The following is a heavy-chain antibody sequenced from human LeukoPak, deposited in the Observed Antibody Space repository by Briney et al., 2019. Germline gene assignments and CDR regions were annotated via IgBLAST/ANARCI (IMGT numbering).Heavy chain of an antibody. CDR2: ITGSGGST. J-gene: IGHJ4*02. Sequence: GGSLRLSCAASGFTFSSYAMSWVRQAPGKGLEWVSGITGSGGSTYYADSVKGRFTISRDNSKNTLYLQMNSLRAEDTAVYYCVRAGLRTTPYYFDYWGQGTLVTVSS. CDR1: GFTFSSYA. CDR3: VRAGLRTTPYYFDY. D-gene: IGHD1-7*01. V-gene: IGHV3-23*01.